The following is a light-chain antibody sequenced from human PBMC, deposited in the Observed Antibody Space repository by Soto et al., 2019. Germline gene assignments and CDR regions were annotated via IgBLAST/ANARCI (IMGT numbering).Light chain of an antibody. J-gene: IGLJ2*01. V-gene: IGLV3-25*03. CDR3: QSADSSGTVV. CDR2: KDS. CDR1: ALPKQY. Sequence: SYELTQPPSVSVSPGQTARITCSGDALPKQYAYWYQQKPGQAPVLVIYKDSERPSGIPERFSGSSSGTTVPLTISGVQAEDEADYYCQSADSSGTVVFGGGTQLTVL.